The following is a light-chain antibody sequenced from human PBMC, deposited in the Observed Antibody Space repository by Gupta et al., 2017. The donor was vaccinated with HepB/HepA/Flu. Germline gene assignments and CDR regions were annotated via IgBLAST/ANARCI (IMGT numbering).Light chain of an antibody. V-gene: IGKV3D-11*01. CDR3: QQRNNCPRFT. CDR2: DTS. CDR1: QGVSTY. J-gene: IGKJ3*01. Sequence: IALTQLPATLFLSPGERATLPCTASQGVSTYLAWYQQKPGQAPRLLIYDTSNRATGIPARFSGSGSGTDFTLTISSLEPEDFAVYYCQQRNNCPRFTFGPGTKVEIK.